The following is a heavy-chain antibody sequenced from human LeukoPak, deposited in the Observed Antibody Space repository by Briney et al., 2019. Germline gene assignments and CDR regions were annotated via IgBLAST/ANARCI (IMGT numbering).Heavy chain of an antibody. J-gene: IGHJ6*03. CDR3: AREVWGSYREYYYYYMGV. CDR1: AYSISSRYN. D-gene: IGHD3-16*02. CDR2: IYHSGST. V-gene: IGHV4-38-2*02. Sequence: PSQTLSLTCSVSAYSISSRYNWGCIRQPPGKGLEWIGSIYHSGSTYYNPSLKSRVTISVDTSKNQFSLKLSSVTAADTAVYYCAREVWGSYREYYYYYMGVWGKGTTVTVSS.